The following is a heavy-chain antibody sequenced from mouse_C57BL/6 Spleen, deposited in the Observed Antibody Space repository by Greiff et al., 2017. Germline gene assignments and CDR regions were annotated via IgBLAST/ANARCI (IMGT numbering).Heavy chain of an antibody. CDR3: AYGSLDY. CDR1: GYTFTSYW. V-gene: IGHV1-55*01. CDR2: IYPGSGST. Sequence: QVHVKQSGAELVKPGASVKMSCKASGYTFTSYWITWVKQRPGQGLEWIGDIYPGSGSTNYNEKFKSKATLTVDTSSSTAYMQLSSLTSEDSAVYYCAYGSLDYWGQGTTLTVSS. D-gene: IGHD1-1*01. J-gene: IGHJ2*01.